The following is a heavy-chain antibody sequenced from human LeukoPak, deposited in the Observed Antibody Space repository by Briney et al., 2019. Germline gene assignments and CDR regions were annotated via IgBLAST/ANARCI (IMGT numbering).Heavy chain of an antibody. V-gene: IGHV4-59*01. J-gene: IGHJ6*03. Sequence: SETLSLTCTVSGGSISSYYWSWIRQPPGKGLEWIGYIYYSGSTNYNPSLKSRVTISVDTSKNQFSLKLSSVTAADTAVYYCAREVEGYCSGGSCYQSRYYYYYYMDVWGKGTTDTVSS. CDR2: IYYSGST. CDR3: AREVEGYCSGGSCYQSRYYYYYYMDV. CDR1: GGSISSYY. D-gene: IGHD2-15*01.